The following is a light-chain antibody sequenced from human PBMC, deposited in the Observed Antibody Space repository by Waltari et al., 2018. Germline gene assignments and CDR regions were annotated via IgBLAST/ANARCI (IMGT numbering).Light chain of an antibody. CDR3: QKYENLPAT. J-gene: IGKJ1*01. Sequence: EIVLTQSPGTLSLSPGERATLSCRASQSVGKFLAWYQQKPGQAPRLLIYHASNRATGIPDRFSGSWSGTDFSLTISRLEPEDFAVYFCQKYENLPATFGQGTKVEV. V-gene: IGKV3-20*01. CDR1: QSVGKF. CDR2: HAS.